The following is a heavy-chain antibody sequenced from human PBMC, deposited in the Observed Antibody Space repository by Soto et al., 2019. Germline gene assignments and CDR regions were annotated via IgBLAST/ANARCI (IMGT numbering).Heavy chain of an antibody. J-gene: IGHJ3*02. Sequence: LETLSLTCTVSGGSSTNYYYSWIRQPTGKGLEWIGYIFHTGTTSYNPSLKSRVTLSVDTSQSQFSLKLNSVTAADTAVYYCTTEAYDNSGSLAFDIWGPGTLVTVSS. CDR2: IFHTGTT. D-gene: IGHD3-22*01. V-gene: IGHV4-59*08. CDR3: TTEAYDNSGSLAFDI. CDR1: GGSSTNYY.